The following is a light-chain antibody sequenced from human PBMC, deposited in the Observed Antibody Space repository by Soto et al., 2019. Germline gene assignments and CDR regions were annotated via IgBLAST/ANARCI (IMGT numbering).Light chain of an antibody. CDR1: QSVSTTY. Sequence: EVLLTQSPGSLSLPQWERATLSCRASQSVSTTYLAWYQQKPGQAPRVLIYDASTRATGIPDRFSGSGSGTDFTLTISRLEPEDSAVYYCQQYGSSPWTFGQGTMVDVK. V-gene: IGKV3-20*01. J-gene: IGKJ1*01. CDR2: DAS. CDR3: QQYGSSPWT.